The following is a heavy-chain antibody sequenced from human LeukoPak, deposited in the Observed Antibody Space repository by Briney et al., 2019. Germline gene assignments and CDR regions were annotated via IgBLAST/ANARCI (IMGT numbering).Heavy chain of an antibody. V-gene: IGHV3-30*04. CDR1: GFTFSSYA. J-gene: IGHJ4*02. CDR2: ISYDGSNK. D-gene: IGHD3-10*02. CDR3: ARDSGCSGCYYGTFDS. Sequence: PGGSLRLSCAASGFTFSSYAMHWVRQAPGKGLEWVAVISYDGSNKYYADSVKGRFTISRDNSKNTLGLQMNSLRAEDTAVYYCARDSGCSGCYYGTFDSWGQGTLVTVSS.